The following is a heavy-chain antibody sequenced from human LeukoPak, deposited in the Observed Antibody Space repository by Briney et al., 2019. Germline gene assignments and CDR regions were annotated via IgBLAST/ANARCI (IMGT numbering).Heavy chain of an antibody. D-gene: IGHD1-26*01. Sequence: SETLSLTCTVSGGSISSSSYYWGWIRQPPGKGLEWIGSIYYSGSTYYNPSLKSRVTISVDTSKNQFSLKLSSVTAADTAVYYCAGVVGATGAFDIWGQGTMVTVSS. CDR2: IYYSGST. V-gene: IGHV4-39*07. CDR3: AGVVGATGAFDI. J-gene: IGHJ3*02. CDR1: GGSISSSSYY.